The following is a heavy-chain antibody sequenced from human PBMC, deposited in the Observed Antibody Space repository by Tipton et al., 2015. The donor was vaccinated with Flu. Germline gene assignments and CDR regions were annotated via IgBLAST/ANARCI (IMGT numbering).Heavy chain of an antibody. D-gene: IGHD6-19*01. CDR3: AKETRIAVAGSVSYYFDY. CDR1: GFTFSSYG. Sequence: LSLTCAASGFTFSSYGMHWVRQAPGKGLEWVAVISYDGSNKYYADSVKGRFTISRDNSKNTLYLQMNSLRAEDTAVYYCAKETRIAVAGSVSYYFDYWGQGTLVTVSS. CDR2: ISYDGSNK. V-gene: IGHV3-30*18. J-gene: IGHJ4*02.